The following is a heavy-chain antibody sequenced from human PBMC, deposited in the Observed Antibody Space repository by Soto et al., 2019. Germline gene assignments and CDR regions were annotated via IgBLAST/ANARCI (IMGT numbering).Heavy chain of an antibody. CDR1: GYGFTSYW. CDR2: IYPGDSDT. Sequence: PGESLKISCKASGYGFTSYWIGWVRQMPGKGLEWMGIIYPGDSDTKYSPSFQGQVTISADNSISTAYLQWSSLKARTFGESLKISCKGSGYSFTSYW. D-gene: IGHD3-10*01. V-gene: IGHV5-51*01. J-gene: IGHJ2*01. CDR3: ISCKGSGYSFTSYW.